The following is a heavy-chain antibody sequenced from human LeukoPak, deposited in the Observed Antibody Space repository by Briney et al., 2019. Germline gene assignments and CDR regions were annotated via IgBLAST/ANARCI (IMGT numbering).Heavy chain of an antibody. D-gene: IGHD5-24*01. CDR1: GGSFSGHY. CDR2: INHSGST. Sequence: PSETLSLTCAVYGGSFSGHYWSWIRQPPGKGLEWIGEINHSGSTNYNPSLKSRVTISVDTSKNQFSLKLSSVTAADTAVYYCARESRSRDGYTNDAFDIWGQGTMVTVSS. CDR3: ARESRSRDGYTNDAFDI. J-gene: IGHJ3*02. V-gene: IGHV4-34*01.